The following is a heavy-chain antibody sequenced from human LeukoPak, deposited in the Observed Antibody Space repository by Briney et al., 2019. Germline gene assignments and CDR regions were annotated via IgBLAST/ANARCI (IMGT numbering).Heavy chain of an antibody. J-gene: IGHJ4*02. Sequence: GGSLRLSCAASGFTFRTDWMTWVRQAPWKGLEWVGNIKEDGSEKYYVDSVKGRFTISRDNARNSLYLQMNSLRVDDTAVYYCARDSPGYGAYVTWGQGTLVTVSS. D-gene: IGHD5-12*01. CDR2: IKEDGSEK. CDR3: ARDSPGYGAYVT. CDR1: GFTFRTDW. V-gene: IGHV3-7*01.